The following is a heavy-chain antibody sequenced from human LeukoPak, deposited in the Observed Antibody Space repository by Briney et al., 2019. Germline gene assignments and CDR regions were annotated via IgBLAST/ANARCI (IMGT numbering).Heavy chain of an antibody. CDR2: INGGGGST. CDR3: AKGALRGYGGYDRVGFALN. J-gene: IGHJ4*02. V-gene: IGHV3-23*01. D-gene: IGHD5-12*01. Sequence: GGSLRLSCAASGFIFSNYAMSWVRQAPGKGLEWVSGINGGGGSTYYADSVKGRFTISRDNSKNTLYLQMNSLRAEDTAVYYCAKGALRGYGGYDRVGFALNWGQGTLVTVSS. CDR1: GFIFSNYA.